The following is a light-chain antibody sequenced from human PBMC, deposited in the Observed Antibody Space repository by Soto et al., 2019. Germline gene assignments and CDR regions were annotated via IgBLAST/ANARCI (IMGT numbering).Light chain of an antibody. J-gene: IGKJ2*01. V-gene: IGKV1-5*01. Sequence: GARGTITVRASQSINHWLAWYQQKPGKAPKFLIYDASTLRNGVPSRFSGRGSGTEFTLTISSLQPDDFATYYCQQYDSHPYTFGQGTK. CDR3: QQYDSHPYT. CDR1: QSINHW. CDR2: DAS.